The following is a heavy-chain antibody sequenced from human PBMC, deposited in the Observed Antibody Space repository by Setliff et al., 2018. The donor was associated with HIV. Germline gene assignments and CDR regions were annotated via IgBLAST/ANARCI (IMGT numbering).Heavy chain of an antibody. Sequence: PSETLSLTCTVSGGSISSHYWTWIRQPPGKGLEWIGYISYSGSTNYNPSLKSRVTMSVDTSKNQFSLKLSSVTAADTAVYYCAREKNSSGYYFKGWGLGVFDFWGQGTLVTVSS. J-gene: IGHJ4*02. CDR2: ISYSGST. V-gene: IGHV4-59*11. CDR1: GGSISSHY. D-gene: IGHD3-22*01. CDR3: AREKNSSGYYFKGWGLGVFDF.